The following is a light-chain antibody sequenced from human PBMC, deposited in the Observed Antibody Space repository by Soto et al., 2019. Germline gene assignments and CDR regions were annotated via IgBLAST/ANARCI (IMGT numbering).Light chain of an antibody. V-gene: IGKV3-20*01. CDR1: QSVSSNY. Sequence: EIVLTQSPGTLSLSPGERATLSCRASQSVSSNYFAWYQQKPGQAPRLLIYGASSRATGIPANFGGSGSGTDFTLTISRLEPEDFAVYYCQQYGSSPWTFGQGTKVQIK. CDR2: GAS. J-gene: IGKJ1*01. CDR3: QQYGSSPWT.